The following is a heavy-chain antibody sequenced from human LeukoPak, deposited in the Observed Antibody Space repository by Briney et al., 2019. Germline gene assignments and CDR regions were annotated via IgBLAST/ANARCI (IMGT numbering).Heavy chain of an antibody. D-gene: IGHD3-22*01. CDR2: SRNKANSYTT. J-gene: IGHJ4*02. V-gene: IGHV3-72*01. Sequence: GGSLRLSCAASGLTFSDHYMDWVRQVPGKGLEWVGRSRNKANSYTTEYAASVKGRFTISRDDSKSSLYLHMSSLKTEDTAVYFCTRNIYHGSRYFSDYWGQGTLVTVSS. CDR1: GLTFSDHY. CDR3: TRNIYHGSRYFSDY.